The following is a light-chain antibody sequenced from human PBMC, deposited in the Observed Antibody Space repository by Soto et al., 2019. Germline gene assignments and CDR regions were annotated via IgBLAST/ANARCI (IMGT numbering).Light chain of an antibody. CDR2: EGS. Sequence: QSALTQPASVSGSPGQSITISCTGTSSDVGSYNLVSWYQQHPGKAPKLMIYEGSKRPSGVSNRFSGSKSGNTASLTISGLKAEDEADYYGCSYAGSSTHVVFGGGTKVTVL. CDR1: SSDVGSYNL. J-gene: IGLJ2*01. V-gene: IGLV2-23*01. CDR3: CSYAGSSTHVV.